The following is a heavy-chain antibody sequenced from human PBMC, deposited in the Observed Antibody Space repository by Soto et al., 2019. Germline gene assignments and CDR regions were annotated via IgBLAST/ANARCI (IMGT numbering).Heavy chain of an antibody. J-gene: IGHJ5*02. D-gene: IGHD2-2*01. CDR1: GFTFSSYA. Sequence: PGGSLRLSCAASGFTFSSYAMSWVRQAPGKGLEWVSAISGSGGSTYYADSVKGRFTISRDNSKNTLYLQMNSLRAEDTAVYYCAKGARYCSSTSCSRWFDPWGQGTLVTVSS. CDR3: AKGARYCSSTSCSRWFDP. CDR2: ISGSGGST. V-gene: IGHV3-23*01.